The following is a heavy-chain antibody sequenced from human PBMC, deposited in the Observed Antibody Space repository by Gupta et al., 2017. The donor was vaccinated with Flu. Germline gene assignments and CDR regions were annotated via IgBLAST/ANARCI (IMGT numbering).Heavy chain of an antibody. CDR3: AKAKRGWNYAVDV. CDR1: GFTFDDYA. V-gene: IGHV3-9*01. CDR2: ISWNSGSI. J-gene: IGHJ6*02. Sequence: EVQLVESGGGLVQPGRSLRLSCAASGFTFDDYAMHWVRQAPGKGLEWVSGISWNSGSIGYADSVKGRFTISRDNAKNSLYLQMNSLRAEDTALYYCAKAKRGWNYAVDVWGQGTTVTVSS. D-gene: IGHD6-19*01.